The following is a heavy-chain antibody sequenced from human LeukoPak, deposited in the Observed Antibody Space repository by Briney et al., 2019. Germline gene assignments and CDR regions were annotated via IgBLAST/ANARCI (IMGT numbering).Heavy chain of an antibody. CDR2: IGSSSSHI. J-gene: IGHJ3*02. CDR3: AREKKTEWTTGAFDM. CDR1: GFTFSSYS. V-gene: IGHV3-21*04. D-gene: IGHD3-3*01. Sequence: GGSLRLSCAASGFTFSSYSMNWVRQAPGKGLEWVSSIGSSSSHIYYADSVKGRFTMSRDNAQNALYLEMNSLRAEDTAVYYCAREKKTEWTTGAFDMWGQGTMVIVSS.